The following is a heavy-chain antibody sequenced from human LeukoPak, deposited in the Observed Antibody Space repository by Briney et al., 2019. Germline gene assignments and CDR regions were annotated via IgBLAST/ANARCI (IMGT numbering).Heavy chain of an antibody. CDR2: INPSGGST. CDR1: GYTFTSYY. V-gene: IGHV1-46*01. D-gene: IGHD6-13*01. Sequence: ASVKVSCKASGYTFTSYYMHWVRQAPGQGLEWMGIINPSGGSTNYAQKFQGRVTMTRDTSKNQFSLKLSSVTAADTAVYYCARDRSSSWYNPYNWFDPWGQGTLVTVSS. J-gene: IGHJ5*02. CDR3: ARDRSSSWYNPYNWFDP.